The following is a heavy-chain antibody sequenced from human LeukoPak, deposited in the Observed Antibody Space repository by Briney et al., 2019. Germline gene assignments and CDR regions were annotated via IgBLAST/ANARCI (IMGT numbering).Heavy chain of an antibody. CDR3: AKDSSGWYRSLGY. J-gene: IGHJ4*02. Sequence: GGSLRLSCAASGFTFSSYAMSWVRQAPGKGLEWVSAISGRGGNTYYADSVKGRFTISRDNSKNTLYLQMNSLRAEDTAVYYCAKDSSGWYRSLGYWGQGTLVTVSS. CDR1: GFTFSSYA. CDR2: ISGRGGNT. D-gene: IGHD6-19*01. V-gene: IGHV3-23*01.